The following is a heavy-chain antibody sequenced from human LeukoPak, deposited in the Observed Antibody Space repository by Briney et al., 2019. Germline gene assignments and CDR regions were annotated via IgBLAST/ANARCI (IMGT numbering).Heavy chain of an antibody. D-gene: IGHD4-11*01. CDR2: IYSGSST. V-gene: IGHV3-53*01. CDR3: ARGQSFDI. Sequence: PGGSLRLSCAASGFTLSRNYISWAPQAPGKGLEWVSVIYSGSSTYYADSVKGRFTISRDSSKNTVYLQMNSLRAEDTAVYYCARGQSFDIWGQGTMVTVSS. CDR1: GFTLSRNY. J-gene: IGHJ3*02.